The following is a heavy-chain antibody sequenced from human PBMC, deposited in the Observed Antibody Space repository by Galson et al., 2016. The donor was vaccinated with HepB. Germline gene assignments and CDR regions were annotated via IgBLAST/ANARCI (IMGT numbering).Heavy chain of an antibody. Sequence: SLRLSCAASGFTFSGYGMHWVRQAPGKGLEWVSVIWFDGSNKYYAGSVKGRFTISRDNSKNTLYLQMNSLRAEDTAVYYCAKEGTIFGAVPYGMDVWGQGTTVTVSS. CDR2: IWFDGSNK. CDR3: AKEGTIFGAVPYGMDV. D-gene: IGHD3-3*01. CDR1: GFTFSGYG. V-gene: IGHV3-33*06. J-gene: IGHJ6*02.